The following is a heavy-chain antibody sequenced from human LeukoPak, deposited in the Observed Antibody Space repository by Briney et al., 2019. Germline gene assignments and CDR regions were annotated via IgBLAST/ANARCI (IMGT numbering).Heavy chain of an antibody. J-gene: IGHJ4*02. CDR1: GFTFSSYE. CDR3: ARGAIAYGDYDGY. D-gene: IGHD4-17*01. V-gene: IGHV3-48*03. CDR2: ISSSGSTI. Sequence: GGSLRLSCAASGFTFSSYEMNWVRQAPGKGLEWASYISSSGSTIYYADSVKGRFTISRDKAKNSLYLQMNSLRAEDTAVYYCARGAIAYGDYDGYWGQGTLVTVSS.